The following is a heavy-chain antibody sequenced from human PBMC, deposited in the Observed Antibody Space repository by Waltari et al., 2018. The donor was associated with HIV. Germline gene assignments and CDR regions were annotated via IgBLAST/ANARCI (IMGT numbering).Heavy chain of an antibody. Sequence: EVQLVESGGGLVKPGRSLSLSCAAAEFTFDDFAIHGVRQAPGKGLEWVAGITWNSESIGYGDSVKGRFTISRDNAKNSVYLQMNSLRIEDTALYYCARGRSISIFGGGGMDVWGQGTTVTVSS. V-gene: IGHV3-9*01. CDR2: ITWNSESI. CDR1: EFTFDDFA. D-gene: IGHD3-3*01. J-gene: IGHJ6*02. CDR3: ARGRSISIFGGGGMDV.